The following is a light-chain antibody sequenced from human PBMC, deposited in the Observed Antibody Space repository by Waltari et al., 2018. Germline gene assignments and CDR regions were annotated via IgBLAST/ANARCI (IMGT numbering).Light chain of an antibody. CDR1: SSDVGNYNL. CDR3: CSYAGSYTWV. V-gene: IGLV2-23*01. CDR2: DDN. Sequence: QSALTQPASVSGSPGQSITISCTGTSSDVGNYNLVSWYQQYPGKAPKVMIYDDNRRPSGVSDRFSGSKSGNTASLTISGVQGEDEADYYCCSYAGSYTWVFGGGTKLTVL. J-gene: IGLJ3*02.